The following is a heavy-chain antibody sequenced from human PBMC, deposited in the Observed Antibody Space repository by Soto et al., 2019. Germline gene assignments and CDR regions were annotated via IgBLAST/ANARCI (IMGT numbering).Heavy chain of an antibody. CDR2: IYTSGST. CDR3: AGGRNYYYDSSDVVPWTDDY. CDR1: GGSISSYY. D-gene: IGHD3-22*01. J-gene: IGHJ4*02. Sequence: LSLTCTVSGGSISSYYWSRIRQPAGKGLEWIGRIYTSGSTNYNPSLKSRVTMSVDTSKNQFSLKLSSVTAADTAVYYCAGGRNYYYDSSDVVPWTDDYWGQGTLVTVSS. V-gene: IGHV4-4*07.